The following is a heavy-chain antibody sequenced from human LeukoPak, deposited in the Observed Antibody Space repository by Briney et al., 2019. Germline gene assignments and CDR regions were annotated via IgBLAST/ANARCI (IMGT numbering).Heavy chain of an antibody. D-gene: IGHD2-2*01. CDR1: GYTFTGYY. CDR3: ARDDVVVPAAINHFDY. CDR2: INPNSGGT. Sequence: GASVKVSCKASGYTFTGYYMHWMRQAPGQGLEWMGWINPNSGGTNYAQKFQGRVTMTRDTSISTAYMELSRLRSDDTAVYYCARDDVVVPAAINHFDYWGQGTLVTVSS. J-gene: IGHJ4*02. V-gene: IGHV1-2*02.